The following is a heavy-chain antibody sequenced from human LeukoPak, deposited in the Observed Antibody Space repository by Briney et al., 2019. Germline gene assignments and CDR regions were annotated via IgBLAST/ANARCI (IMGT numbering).Heavy chain of an antibody. CDR3: ARWFGYSYGYFDY. CDR1: GGSISSNY. D-gene: IGHD5-18*01. J-gene: IGHJ4*02. Sequence: SETLSLTCTVSGGSISSNYWSWIRQPPGKGLEWIGNIHYGGSTNYNPSLKSRVTISVDTSKNQFSLKLSSVTAADTAVYYCARWFGYSYGYFDYWGQGTLVTVSS. V-gene: IGHV4-59*12. CDR2: IHYGGST.